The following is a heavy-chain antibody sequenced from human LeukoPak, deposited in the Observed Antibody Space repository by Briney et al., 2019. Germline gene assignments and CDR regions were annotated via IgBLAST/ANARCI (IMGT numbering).Heavy chain of an antibody. V-gene: IGHV4-4*07. CDR2: IYTSGST. Sequence: SETLSLACTVSGGSISSYYWSWIRQPAGKGLEWIGRIYTSGSTNYNPSLKSRVTMSVDTSKNQFSLKPSSVTAADTAVYYCAREGGRRVRKNFDPWGQGTLVTVSS. CDR3: AREGGRRVRKNFDP. J-gene: IGHJ5*02. CDR1: GGSISSYY. D-gene: IGHD1-26*01.